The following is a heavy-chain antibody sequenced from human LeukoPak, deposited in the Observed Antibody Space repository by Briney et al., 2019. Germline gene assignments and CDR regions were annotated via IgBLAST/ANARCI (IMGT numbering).Heavy chain of an antibody. CDR3: ARDVVVTAIPFYYGMDV. CDR1: GFTVSSNY. CDR2: IYSGGST. J-gene: IGHJ6*02. D-gene: IGHD2-21*02. V-gene: IGHV3-66*01. Sequence: PGGSLVLSCAASGFTVSSNYMSWVRPAPGKGLEWVSVIYSGGSTYYADSVKGRFTISRDNSKNTLYLQMNSLRAEDTAVYYCARDVVVTAIPFYYGMDVWGQGTTVTVSS.